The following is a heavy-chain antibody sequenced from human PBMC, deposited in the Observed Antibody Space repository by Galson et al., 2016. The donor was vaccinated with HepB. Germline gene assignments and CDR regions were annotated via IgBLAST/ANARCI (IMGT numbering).Heavy chain of an antibody. CDR3: TRDSGDYYGSGSYNYFDY. CDR1: GYSISSYNW. Sequence: LSLTCAVSGYSISSYNWWGWIRQPPGKGLEWIGYIYYSGSTSSNPSLKSRVSISVDTSKNQVSLRLTSVTAADTAVYYCTRDSGDYYGSGSYNYFDYWGQGILVTVSS. CDR2: IYYSGST. J-gene: IGHJ4*02. V-gene: IGHV4-28*03. D-gene: IGHD3-10*01.